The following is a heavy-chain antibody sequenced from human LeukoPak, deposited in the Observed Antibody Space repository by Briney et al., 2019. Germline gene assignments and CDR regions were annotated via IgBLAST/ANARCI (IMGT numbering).Heavy chain of an antibody. CDR2: IKQDGREK. J-gene: IGHJ3*02. D-gene: IGHD1-1*01. Sequence: PGGSLRLSCAASGFTFSSYWMSWVRQAPGKGLQWVANIKQDGREKYYVDSVKGRFTISRDNAKNSLYLKMNSLRGEDTAVYYCARGGLIQRHAFDIWGQGTMVTVSS. CDR3: ARGGLIQRHAFDI. V-gene: IGHV3-7*03. CDR1: GFTFSSYW.